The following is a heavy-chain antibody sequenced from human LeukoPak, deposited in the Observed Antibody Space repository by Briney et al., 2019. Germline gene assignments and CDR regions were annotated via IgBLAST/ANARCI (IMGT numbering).Heavy chain of an antibody. Sequence: GGSLRLSCTVSGFTVSSDSMSWVRQAPGKGLEWVSFIYSGGSTHYSDSVKGRFTISRDNAKNSLYLQMNSLRAEDTALYYCARGGGVAAGFDYWGQGTLVTVSS. J-gene: IGHJ4*02. CDR3: ARGGGVAAGFDY. CDR1: GFTVSSDS. D-gene: IGHD6-13*01. V-gene: IGHV3-53*01. CDR2: IYSGGST.